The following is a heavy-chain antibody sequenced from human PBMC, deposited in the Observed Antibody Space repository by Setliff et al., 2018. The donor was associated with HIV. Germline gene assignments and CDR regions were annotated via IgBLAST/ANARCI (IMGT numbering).Heavy chain of an antibody. D-gene: IGHD3-3*01. CDR2: IYASGSI. CDR3: ARSQPDTIFGVVTFDC. J-gene: IGHJ4*02. CDR1: GGSISSHC. Sequence: SETLSLTCTVSGGSISSHCWSWIRQSPGKALEWIGYIYASGSIIYNPSLKSRVTMSVDASQNHVSLDLESVTAADTAVYYCARSQPDTIFGVVTFDCWGQGKMVTVSS. V-gene: IGHV4-59*11.